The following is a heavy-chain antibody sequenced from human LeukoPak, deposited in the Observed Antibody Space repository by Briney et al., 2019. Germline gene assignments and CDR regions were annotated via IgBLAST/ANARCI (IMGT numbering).Heavy chain of an antibody. J-gene: IGHJ4*02. D-gene: IGHD3-9*01. CDR1: GFTFSSYA. V-gene: IGHV3-30-3*01. CDR2: ISYDGSNK. Sequence: PGRSLRLSCAASGFTFSSYAMHWVRQAPGKGLEWVAVISYDGSNKYYADSVKGRFTISRDNSKNTLYLQMNSLRAEDTAVYYCGNILTALDGDWGQGTLVTVSS. CDR3: GNILTALDGD.